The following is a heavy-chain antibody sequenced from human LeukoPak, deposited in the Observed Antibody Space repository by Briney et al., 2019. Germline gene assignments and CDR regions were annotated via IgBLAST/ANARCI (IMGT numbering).Heavy chain of an antibody. D-gene: IGHD5-18*01. J-gene: IGHJ4*02. Sequence: ASVKVSCKASGYTFTSYAMHWVRQAPGQRLEWMGWINAGNGNTKYSQKFQGRVTITRGTSASTAYMELSSLRSEDTAVYYCASSYQTLFYFDYWGQGTLVTVSS. CDR2: INAGNGNT. CDR1: GYTFTSYA. CDR3: ASSYQTLFYFDY. V-gene: IGHV1-3*01.